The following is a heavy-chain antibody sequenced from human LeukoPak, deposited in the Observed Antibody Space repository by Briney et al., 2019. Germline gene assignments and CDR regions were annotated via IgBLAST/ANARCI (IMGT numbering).Heavy chain of an antibody. CDR1: GFTFTNYG. Sequence: PGGSLRLSCTTSGFTFTNYGINWVRQAPGKGLEWVAAIWYDGSKTSYTDSVKGRFTVSRDISKNTVYPQMNGLKAEDTAVYYCARDDCSTTPCYAYWGQGTLVTVSS. J-gene: IGHJ4*02. CDR3: ARDDCSTTPCYAY. CDR2: IWYDGSKT. V-gene: IGHV3-33*01. D-gene: IGHD2-2*01.